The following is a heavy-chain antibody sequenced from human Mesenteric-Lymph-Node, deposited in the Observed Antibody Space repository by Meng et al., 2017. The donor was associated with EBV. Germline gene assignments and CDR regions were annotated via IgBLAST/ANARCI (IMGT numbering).Heavy chain of an antibody. D-gene: IGHD6-13*01. V-gene: IGHV4-61*01. CDR2: IHYSESP. CDR1: GASVASGSEY. CDR3: ARGRLGVQHVDF. J-gene: IGHJ4*02. Sequence: VQLRESGPGPVTPWETPVHTCAVPGASVASGSEYWTRIRQPAGKRLEWIGYIHYSESPNFNPSLKSTITISVDTSKNQLSRRVTHVTAADTAVYYCARGRLGVQHVDFWGQGALVTVSS.